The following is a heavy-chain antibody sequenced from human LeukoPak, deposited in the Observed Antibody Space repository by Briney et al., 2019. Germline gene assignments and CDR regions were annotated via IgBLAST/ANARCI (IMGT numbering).Heavy chain of an antibody. Sequence: GGSLRLSCAASGFTFSSYAMSWVRQAPGKGLEWVSAISGSGGSTYYADSVKGRFTISRDNSKNTLYLQMNSLRAEDTAVYYCAKGLGSYYYGSGSPIDYWGQGTLVTVSS. V-gene: IGHV3-23*01. CDR2: ISGSGGST. J-gene: IGHJ4*02. CDR3: AKGLGSYYYGSGSPIDY. D-gene: IGHD3-10*01. CDR1: GFTFSSYA.